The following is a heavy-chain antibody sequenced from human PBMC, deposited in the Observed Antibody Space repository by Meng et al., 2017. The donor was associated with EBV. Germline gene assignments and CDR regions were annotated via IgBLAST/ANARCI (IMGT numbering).Heavy chain of an antibody. D-gene: IGHD2-21*01. CDR1: GDSISDYC. CDR3: ARVNSDCGGVMCYKGWFDP. CDR2: IHYGGST. J-gene: IGHJ5*02. V-gene: IGHV4-59*08. Sequence: QGHLQEAGPGLGKPSGTLSLTCTVSGDSISDYCWSWIRQPPGKGLEWIGYIHYGGSTYYNPSLKSRITISVDMSRNQFSLRLTSVTSADMAVYYCARVNSDCGGVMCYKGWFDPWGQGTLVTVSS.